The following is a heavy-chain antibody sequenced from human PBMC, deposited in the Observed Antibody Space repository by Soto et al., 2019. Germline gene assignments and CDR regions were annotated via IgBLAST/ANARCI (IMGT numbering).Heavy chain of an antibody. CDR2: ISSSSSYI. J-gene: IGHJ4*02. D-gene: IGHD2-2*01. Sequence: PGGSLRLSCAASGFTFSSYSMNWVRQAPGKGLEWVSSISSSSSYIYYADSVKGRFTISRDNAKNSLYLQMNSLRAGDTAVYYCARDPDTSSKIDYWGQGTLVTVSS. V-gene: IGHV3-21*04. CDR3: ARDPDTSSKIDY. CDR1: GFTFSSYS.